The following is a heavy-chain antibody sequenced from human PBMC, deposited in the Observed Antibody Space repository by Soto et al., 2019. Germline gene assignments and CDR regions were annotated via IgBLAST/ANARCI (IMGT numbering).Heavy chain of an antibody. J-gene: IGHJ4*02. V-gene: IGHV3-48*02. CDR2: ISSGSKTI. CDR3: AREDILGARSFDY. Sequence: LRLSCAASGFTFSGYSMNWVRQAPGKGLEWISYISSGSKTIFYADSVKGRFSISRDNAKNSQYLQMNSLRDEDTAVYFCAREDILGARSFDYWGQGTLVTVSS. CDR1: GFTFSGYS. D-gene: IGHD1-26*01.